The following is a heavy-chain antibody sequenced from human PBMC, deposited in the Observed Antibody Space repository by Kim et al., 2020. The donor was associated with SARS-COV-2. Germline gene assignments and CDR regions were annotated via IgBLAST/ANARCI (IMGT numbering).Heavy chain of an antibody. V-gene: IGHV4-39*07. CDR3: ASMRRSGSLFRPQYNWFDP. CDR2: IYYSGST. Sequence: SETLSLTCTVSGGSISSSSYYWGWIRQPPGKGLEWIGSIYYSGSTYYNPSLKSRVTISVDTSKNQFSLKLSSVTAADTAVYYCASMRRSGSLFRPQYNWFDPWGQGTLVTVSS. D-gene: IGHD3-10*01. CDR1: GGSISSSSYY. J-gene: IGHJ5*02.